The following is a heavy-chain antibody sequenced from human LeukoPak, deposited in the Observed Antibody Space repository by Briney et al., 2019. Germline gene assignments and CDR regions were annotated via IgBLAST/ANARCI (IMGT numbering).Heavy chain of an antibody. CDR1: GFTFSSSA. D-gene: IGHD6-6*01. J-gene: IGHJ4*02. CDR2: ISRTGGDT. V-gene: IGHV3-23*01. Sequence: PGGSLRLSCGASGFTFSSSAMCWVRQAPGKGLEWVSGISRTGGDTYYADSVKGRFTISRDTSKNTLFLRMNSLRAEDTAVYYCAKEVRPNDYWGQGTLVTVSS. CDR3: AKEVRPNDY.